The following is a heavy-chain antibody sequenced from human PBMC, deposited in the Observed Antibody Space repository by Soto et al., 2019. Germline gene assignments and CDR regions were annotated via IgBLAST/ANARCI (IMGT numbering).Heavy chain of an antibody. CDR2: MIPMFGTS. CDR3: ARGSIAARSGYYSYYGIDV. J-gene: IGHJ6*02. V-gene: IGHV1-69*01. CDR1: GGTFSNYA. Sequence: QVQLVQSGAEVKKPGSSVKVSCKASGGTFSNYAVSWVRQAPGRGLEWMGGMIPMFGTSHFAQRFQGRLTVTADDSTSTAYMELSSLRSDDTAVYYCARGSIAARSGYYSYYGIDVWGQGTTVTVSS. D-gene: IGHD6-6*01.